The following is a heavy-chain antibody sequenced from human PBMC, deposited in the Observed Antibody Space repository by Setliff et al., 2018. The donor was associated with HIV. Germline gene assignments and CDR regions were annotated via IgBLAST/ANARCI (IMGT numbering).Heavy chain of an antibody. V-gene: IGHV3-30*02. CDR2: IRYDGSQK. J-gene: IGHJ4*02. Sequence: HPGGSLRLSCAASVFAFNNYGMNWVRQAPGKGLEWVAFIRYDGSQKYYVDSVKGRFTISRDNSKNTLYLQMNSLRVEDTAVYYCTRERVYWGQGTLVTVSS. CDR3: TRERVY. CDR1: VFAFNNYG.